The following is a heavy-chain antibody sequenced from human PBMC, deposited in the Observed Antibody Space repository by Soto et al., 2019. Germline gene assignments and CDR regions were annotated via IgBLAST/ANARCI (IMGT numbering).Heavy chain of an antibody. CDR3: ARARGYYYDSSGFSHYNWFDP. CDR2: IYYSGST. Sequence: PSETLSLTCTVSGGSISSGGYYWSWIRQHPGKGLEWIGYIYYSGSTYYNPSLKSRVTISVDTSKNQFSLKLSSVTAAGTAVYYCARARGYYYDSSGFSHYNWFDPWGQGTLVTVSS. V-gene: IGHV4-31*03. J-gene: IGHJ5*02. D-gene: IGHD3-22*01. CDR1: GGSISSGGYY.